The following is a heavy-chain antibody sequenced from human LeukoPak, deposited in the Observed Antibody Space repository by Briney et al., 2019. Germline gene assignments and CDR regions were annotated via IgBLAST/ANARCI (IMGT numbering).Heavy chain of an antibody. Sequence: SETLSLTCTVSGGSISSYYWSWIRQPPGKGLEWIGYIYYSGSTNYNPSLKSRVTITVDTSKNQFSLKLSSVTAADTAVYYCARVRITGTTTAFDYWGQGTLVTVSS. CDR1: GGSISSYY. J-gene: IGHJ4*02. D-gene: IGHD1-7*01. CDR3: ARVRITGTTTAFDY. V-gene: IGHV4-59*01. CDR2: IYYSGST.